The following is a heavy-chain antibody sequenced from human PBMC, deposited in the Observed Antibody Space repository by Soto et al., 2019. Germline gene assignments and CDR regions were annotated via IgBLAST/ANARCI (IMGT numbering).Heavy chain of an antibody. D-gene: IGHD3-22*01. CDR3: ARPTHDYYDSTGYYSPFEY. Sequence: ASVKVSCKASGGTFSSYAISWVRQAPGQGLEWMGGIIPIFGTANYAQKFQGRVTITADESTSTAYMELSSLRSEDTAVYYCARPTHDYYDSTGYYSPFEYWGQGTLVTVSS. V-gene: IGHV1-69*13. J-gene: IGHJ4*02. CDR1: GGTFSSYA. CDR2: IIPIFGTA.